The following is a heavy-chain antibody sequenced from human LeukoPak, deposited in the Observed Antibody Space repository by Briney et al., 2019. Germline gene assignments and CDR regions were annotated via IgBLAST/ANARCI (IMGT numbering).Heavy chain of an antibody. D-gene: IGHD1-20*01. CDR3: ARLSGFNWNGAYLDY. J-gene: IGHJ4*02. Sequence: PSETLSLTCTVSGGSISSYYWSWIRQPPGKGLEWIGYIYYSRSTNYNPSLKSRVTISVDTSKNQFSLKLSSVTAADTAVYYCARLSGFNWNGAYLDYWGQGTLVTVSS. CDR2: IYYSRST. V-gene: IGHV4-59*08. CDR1: GGSISSYY.